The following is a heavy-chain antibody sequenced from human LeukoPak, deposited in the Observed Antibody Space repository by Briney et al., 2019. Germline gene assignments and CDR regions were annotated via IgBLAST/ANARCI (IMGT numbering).Heavy chain of an antibody. Sequence: SQTLSLTCTVSGGSISSGGYYWSWIRQHPGKGLEWIGYIYYSGSTYYNPSLKSRVTISVDTSKNQFSLKLSSVTAADTAVYYCARHLSSGSNVDYWGQGTLVTVSS. D-gene: IGHD6-19*01. CDR3: ARHLSSGSNVDY. CDR2: IYYSGST. V-gene: IGHV4-31*03. CDR1: GGSISSGGYY. J-gene: IGHJ4*02.